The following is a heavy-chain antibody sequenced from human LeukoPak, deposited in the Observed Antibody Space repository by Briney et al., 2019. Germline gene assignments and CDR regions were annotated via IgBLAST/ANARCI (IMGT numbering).Heavy chain of an antibody. CDR1: GGSFSGYY. CDR2: INHSGST. CDR3: LARTHFSYCYYMDV. V-gene: IGHV4-34*01. Sequence: SETLSLTCAVYGGSFSGYYWSWIRQPPGKGLEWIGEINHSGSTNYNPSLKSRVTISVDTSKNQFSLKLSSVTAADTAVYYCLARTHFSYCYYMDVWGKGTTVTVSS. D-gene: IGHD3-3*02. J-gene: IGHJ6*03.